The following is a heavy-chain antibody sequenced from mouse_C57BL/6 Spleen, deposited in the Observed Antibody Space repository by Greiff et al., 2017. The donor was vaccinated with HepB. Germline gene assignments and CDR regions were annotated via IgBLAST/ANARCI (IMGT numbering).Heavy chain of an antibody. J-gene: IGHJ2*01. CDR2: IDPETGGT. CDR3: TRRYYGREGYFDY. Sequence: QVQLKESGAELVRPGASVTLSCKASGYTFTDYEMHWVKQTPVHGLEWIGAIDPETGGTAYNQKFKGKAILTADKSSSTAYMELRSLTSEDSAVYYCTRRYYGREGYFDYWGQGTTLTVSS. V-gene: IGHV1-15*01. CDR1: GYTFTDYE. D-gene: IGHD1-1*01.